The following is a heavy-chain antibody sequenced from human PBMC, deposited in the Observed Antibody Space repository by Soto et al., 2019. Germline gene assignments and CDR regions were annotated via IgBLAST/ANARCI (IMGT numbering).Heavy chain of an antibody. CDR3: TTDSYNATITVRFYD. V-gene: IGHV3-15*07. J-gene: IGHJ4*01. D-gene: IGHD3-3*01. CDR1: GFTFSNSW. Sequence: GSLRLSCAASGFTFSNSWINWVRQTPGRGLEWVGRVKSKNDGGTTDLAAPVKGRFAISRDDSKNMVYLEMNSLQTEDTAMYYCTTDSYNATITVRFYDWGHGTLVTVSS. CDR2: VKSKNDGGTT.